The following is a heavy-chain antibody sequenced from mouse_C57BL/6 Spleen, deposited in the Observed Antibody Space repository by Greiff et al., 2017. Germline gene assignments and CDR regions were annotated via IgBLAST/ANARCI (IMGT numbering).Heavy chain of an antibody. J-gene: IGHJ3*01. V-gene: IGHV1-64*01. Sequence: QVQLQQPGAELVKPGASVKLSCKASGYTFPSYWMHWVKQRPGQGLEWIGMIHPNSGSTNYNEKFKSKATLTVDKSSSTAYMQLSSLTSEDSAVYYCAVGDGYDRFAYWGQGTLVTVSA. CDR3: AVGDGYDRFAY. D-gene: IGHD2-2*01. CDR2: IHPNSGST. CDR1: GYTFPSYW.